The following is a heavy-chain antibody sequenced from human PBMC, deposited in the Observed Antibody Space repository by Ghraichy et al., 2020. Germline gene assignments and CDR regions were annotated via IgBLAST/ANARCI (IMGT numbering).Heavy chain of an antibody. Sequence: SETLSLTCTVSGGSISSYYWSWIRQPPGKGLEWIGYIYYSGSTNYNPSLKSRVTISVDTSKNQFSLKLSSVTAADTAVYYCARGAAKPSRDVLRFLLEYYFDYWGQGTLVTVSS. CDR3: ARGAAKPSRDVLRFLLEYYFDY. CDR1: GGSISSYY. J-gene: IGHJ4*02. CDR2: IYYSGST. V-gene: IGHV4-59*01. D-gene: IGHD3-3*01.